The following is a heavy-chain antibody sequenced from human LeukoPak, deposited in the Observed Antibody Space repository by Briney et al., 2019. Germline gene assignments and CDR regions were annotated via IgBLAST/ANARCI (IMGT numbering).Heavy chain of an antibody. J-gene: IGHJ5*01. V-gene: IGHV5-51*01. D-gene: IGHD3-10*01. CDR3: ARVNYYGWGSGGWFDF. CDR2: SYPGDSET. CDR1: IEYNISSYW. Sequence: GESLKISCKGTIEYNISSYWTALVRQMPRKCLASMDYSYPGDSETKYSPSFQGQVTISADKSISTAFLQWSSVKASDTAMYYCARVNYYGWGSGGWFDFWGQGTLVTVSS.